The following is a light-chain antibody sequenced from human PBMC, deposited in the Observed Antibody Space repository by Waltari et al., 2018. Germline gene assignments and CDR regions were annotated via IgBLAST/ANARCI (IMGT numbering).Light chain of an antibody. V-gene: IGLV1-47*01. Sequence: QSVLTQPPSASGTPGPRVTIPCSGSSSNIGSNYVYWYHQPPGTAPKLLIYRNNQRPAGVPDRFSGSKSGTSASLAISGLRSEDEADYYCAAWDDSLVFGGGTKLTVL. CDR3: AAWDDSLV. CDR2: RNN. CDR1: SSNIGSNY. J-gene: IGLJ3*02.